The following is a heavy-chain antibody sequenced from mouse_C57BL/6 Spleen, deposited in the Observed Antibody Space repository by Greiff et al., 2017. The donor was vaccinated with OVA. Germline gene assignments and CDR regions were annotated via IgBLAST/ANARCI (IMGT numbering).Heavy chain of an antibody. CDR1: GYAFSSSW. D-gene: IGHD1-1*01. V-gene: IGHV1-82*01. Sequence: QVQLKQSGPELVKPGASVKISCKASGYAFSSSWMNWVKQRPGKGLEWIGRIYPGDGDTNYNGKFKGKATLTADKSSSTAYMQLSSLTSEDSAVYFCASDSFITTVVATEAYWGQGTLVTVSA. CDR3: ASDSFITTVVATEAY. J-gene: IGHJ3*01. CDR2: IYPGDGDT.